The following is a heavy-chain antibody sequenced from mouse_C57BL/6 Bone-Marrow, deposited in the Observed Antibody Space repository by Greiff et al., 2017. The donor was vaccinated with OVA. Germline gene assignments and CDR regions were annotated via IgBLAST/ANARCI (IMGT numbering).Heavy chain of an antibody. Sequence: EVMLVESGGGLVQPGGSMKLSCVASGFTFSNYWMNWVRQSPEKGLEWVAQIRLKSDNYATHYAESVKGRLTISSDDSKSSVYLQMNNLRAEDTGIYYCTGYYYGSSYVRWYFDVWGTGTTVTVSS. V-gene: IGHV6-3*01. CDR1: GFTFSNYW. D-gene: IGHD1-1*01. CDR3: TGYYYGSSYVRWYFDV. J-gene: IGHJ1*03. CDR2: IRLKSDNYAT.